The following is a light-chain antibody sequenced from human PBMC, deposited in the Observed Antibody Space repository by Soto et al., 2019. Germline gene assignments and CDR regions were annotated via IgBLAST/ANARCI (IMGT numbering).Light chain of an antibody. V-gene: IGLV2-23*02. CDR3: CSYAGSGNYWI. CDR1: NNDVGGFNL. CDR2: GVT. Sequence: QSVLTQPASVSGSPGQSITIPCTGTNNDVGGFNLVSWYQQHPVKAPKLIVFGVTERPSGVSNRFSGSKSGNTASLTISGLQAEDEGDYYCCSYAGSGNYWIFGGGTKVTVL. J-gene: IGLJ3*02.